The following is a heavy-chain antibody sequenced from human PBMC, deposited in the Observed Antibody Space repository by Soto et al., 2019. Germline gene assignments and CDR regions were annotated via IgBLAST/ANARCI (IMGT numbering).Heavy chain of an antibody. CDR3: ARDVYSYDNGGQEGHAFEI. CDR2: IHYTGST. D-gene: IGHD3-22*01. V-gene: IGHV4-59*01. CDR1: GDSISGYY. J-gene: IGHJ3*02. Sequence: SETLSLTCSVSGDSISGYYWSWIRQPPGKGLEWIGYIHYTGSTNYNPSLTSRVVISVDTSKNQLSLRLNSLSAAVTAVYYCARDVYSYDNGGQEGHAFEIGGQGTMVTASS.